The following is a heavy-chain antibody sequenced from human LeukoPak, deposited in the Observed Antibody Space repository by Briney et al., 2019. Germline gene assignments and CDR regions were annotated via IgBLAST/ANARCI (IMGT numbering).Heavy chain of an antibody. Sequence: SVKVSCKASGGTFSSYAISWVRQALGQGLEWMGRIIPIFGTANYAQKFQGRVTITTDESTSTAYMGLSSLRSEDTAVYYCASTGVTAFDIWGQGTMVTVSS. CDR2: IIPIFGTA. V-gene: IGHV1-69*05. J-gene: IGHJ3*02. CDR1: GGTFSSYA. D-gene: IGHD3-10*01. CDR3: ASTGVTAFDI.